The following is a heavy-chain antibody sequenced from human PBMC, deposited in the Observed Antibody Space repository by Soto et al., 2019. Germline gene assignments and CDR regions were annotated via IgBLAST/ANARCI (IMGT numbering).Heavy chain of an antibody. CDR2: IVVGTGNT. Sequence: SVKVSCKASGFPLSNSAVQWVRQARGQRLEWIGRIVVGTGNTDYAQKFQERVTITRDMSTRTAYMELSSLRAEDTAVYYCAKDVAMIVVVIPTPFDYWGQGTLVTSPQ. CDR1: GFPLSNSA. D-gene: IGHD3-22*01. J-gene: IGHJ4*02. V-gene: IGHV1-58*01. CDR3: AKDVAMIVVVIPTPFDY.